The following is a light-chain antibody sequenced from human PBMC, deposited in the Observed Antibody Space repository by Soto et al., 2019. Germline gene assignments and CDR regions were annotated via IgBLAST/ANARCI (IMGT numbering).Light chain of an antibody. CDR1: QSISTY. J-gene: IGKJ2*03. V-gene: IGKV1-39*01. CDR2: AAS. CDR3: QQSYSAPYS. Sequence: DIQMTQSPSSLSASVGDRVTITCRASQSISTYLNWYQQNPGKAPKVLIYAASSLQSGVPSRFSGSGSGTDFTLTITSLQPEDCAAYYCQQSYSAPYSFGQGTKLEIK.